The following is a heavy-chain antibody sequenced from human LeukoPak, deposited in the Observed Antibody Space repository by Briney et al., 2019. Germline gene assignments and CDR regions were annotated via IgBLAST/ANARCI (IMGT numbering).Heavy chain of an antibody. CDR3: AKLLRGLLFDP. J-gene: IGHJ5*02. CDR1: GGSISSSSYY. Sequence: TSETLSLTCTVSGGSISSSSYYWGWIHQPPGKGLEWIGSIYYSGSTYYNPSLKSRVTISVDTSKNQFSLKLSSVTAADTAVYYCAKLLRGLLFDPWGQGTLVTVSS. CDR2: IYYSGST. D-gene: IGHD3-16*01. V-gene: IGHV4-39*01.